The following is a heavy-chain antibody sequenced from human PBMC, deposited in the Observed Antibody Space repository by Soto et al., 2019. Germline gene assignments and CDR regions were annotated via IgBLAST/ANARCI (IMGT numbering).Heavy chain of an antibody. D-gene: IGHD3-22*01. CDR1: GGSISSGGYY. CDR3: ARQWLLPPAGWFDP. CDR2: IYYSGST. Sequence: QVQLQESGPGLVKPSQTLSLTCTVSGGSISSGGYYWSWIRQHPGKGLEWIGYIYYSGSTYYNPSLKRRVTISVDTSKNQFSLKLSSVPAADTAVYYCARQWLLPPAGWFDPWGQGTLVTVSS. V-gene: IGHV4-31*03. J-gene: IGHJ5*02.